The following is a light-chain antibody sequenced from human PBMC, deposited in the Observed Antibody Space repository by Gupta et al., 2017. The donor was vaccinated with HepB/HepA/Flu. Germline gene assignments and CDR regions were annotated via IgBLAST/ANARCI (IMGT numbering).Light chain of an antibody. V-gene: IGKV3-7*04. J-gene: IGKJ1*01. Sequence: PGERVTLSCRASQSVSSRYLIWSRQKPGQAPRLLIYGTSTRAPSIPARFRGGGSGTDFTLTISGLRPEDFPVYFCQHDYILGTFGQGTKVEIK. CDR1: QSVSSRY. CDR3: QHDYILGT. CDR2: GTS.